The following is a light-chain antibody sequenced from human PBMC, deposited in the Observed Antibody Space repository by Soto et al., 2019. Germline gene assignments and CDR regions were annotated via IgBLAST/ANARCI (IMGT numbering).Light chain of an antibody. J-gene: IGKJ1*01. V-gene: IGKV1-39*01. CDR3: QQTYSAPPT. CDR2: AAS. Sequence: DIPITQAPSSLSASVGDRVTITCGASQIISTYLNWYQQRAGLXPRXXIYAASSLQSGVPPRFSGSGSGTDLTLTISSLQPEDFETYFCQQTYSAPPTFGQGTKVDIK. CDR1: QIISTY.